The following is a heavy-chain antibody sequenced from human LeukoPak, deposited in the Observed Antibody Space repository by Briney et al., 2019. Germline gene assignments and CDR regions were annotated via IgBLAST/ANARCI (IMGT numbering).Heavy chain of an antibody. CDR3: ARSERVVTVDWFDP. V-gene: IGHV1-18*01. Sequence: GASVKVSCKASGYTFTSYGISWVRQAPGQGLEWMGWISAYNGNTNYAQKLQGRVTMTTDTSKSTAYMELRSLRSDDTAVYYCARSERVVTVDWFDPWGQGTLVTVSS. CDR2: ISAYNGNT. D-gene: IGHD4-23*01. J-gene: IGHJ5*02. CDR1: GYTFTSYG.